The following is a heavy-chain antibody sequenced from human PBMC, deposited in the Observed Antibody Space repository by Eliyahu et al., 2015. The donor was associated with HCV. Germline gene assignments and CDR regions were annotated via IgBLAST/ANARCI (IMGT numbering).Heavy chain of an antibody. CDR1: GGTFSSYT. V-gene: IGHV1-69*02. J-gene: IGHJ4*02. CDR3: ARTVSSSGWGAPE. D-gene: IGHD6-19*01. CDR2: IIPILGIA. Sequence: QVQLVQSGAEVKKPGSSVKVSCKASGGTFSSYTISWVRQAPGQGLEWMGRIIPILGIANYAQKFQGRVTITADKSTSTAYMELSSLRSEDTAVYYCARTVSSSGWGAPEWGQGTLVTVSS.